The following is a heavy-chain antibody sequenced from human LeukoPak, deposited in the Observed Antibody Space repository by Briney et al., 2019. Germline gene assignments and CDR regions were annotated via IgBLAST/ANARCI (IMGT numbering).Heavy chain of an antibody. D-gene: IGHD1-26*01. CDR1: GYTFTSYA. Sequence: SVKVSCKASGYTFTSYAMNWVRQAPGQGLEWMGGIIPLFGTADYAQMFQDRVTITADESTTTAYMELTSLRSEDTAVYYCARAGYSGNFRGGQYYYMDVWGTGTTVTVSS. CDR2: IIPLFGTA. J-gene: IGHJ6*03. CDR3: ARAGYSGNFRGGQYYYMDV. V-gene: IGHV1-69*13.